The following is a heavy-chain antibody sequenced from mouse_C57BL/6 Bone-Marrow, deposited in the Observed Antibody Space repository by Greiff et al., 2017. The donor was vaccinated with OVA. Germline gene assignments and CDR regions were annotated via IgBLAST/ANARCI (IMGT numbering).Heavy chain of an antibody. CDR2: IRNKANNHAT. CDR1: GFTFSDAW. J-gene: IGHJ1*03. D-gene: IGHD2-3*01. V-gene: IGHV6-6*01. Sequence: EVQGVESGGGLVQPGGSMKLSCAASGFTFSDAWMDWVRQSPEKGLEWVAEIRNKANNHATYYAESVKGRFTISRDDSKSSVYLQMNSLRAEDTGIYYCRNGYYLHWYFDVWGTGTTVTVSS. CDR3: RNGYYLHWYFDV.